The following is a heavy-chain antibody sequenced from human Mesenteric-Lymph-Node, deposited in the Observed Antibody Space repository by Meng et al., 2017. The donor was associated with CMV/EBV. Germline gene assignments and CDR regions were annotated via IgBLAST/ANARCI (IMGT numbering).Heavy chain of an antibody. D-gene: IGHD2-2*01. J-gene: IGHJ4*02. CDR1: EYTFTNYD. Sequence: ASVKVSCKASEYTFTNYDIAWVRQATGQGLEWMGWMNPSSGNTGYARKFRGRVTFTRSTSISIAYMELSSLTSEDTALYYCARAIRNQLLSDNWGQGTLVTVSS. V-gene: IGHV1-8*02. CDR3: ARAIRNQLLSDN. CDR2: MNPSSGNT.